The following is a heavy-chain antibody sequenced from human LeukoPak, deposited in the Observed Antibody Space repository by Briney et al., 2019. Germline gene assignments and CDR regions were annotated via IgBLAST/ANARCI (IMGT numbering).Heavy chain of an antibody. J-gene: IGHJ4*02. D-gene: IGHD5-18*01. V-gene: IGHV3-23*01. Sequence: GGSLRLSCAASGFAFNFYAMSWVRQAPGKGLQWVSTINANGINTYYEDSVRGRFTISRDNSKDTLYLQLNSLRAEDTAVYYCARDRGYSCGYWGQGTLVTVSS. CDR1: GFAFNFYA. CDR3: ARDRGYSCGY. CDR2: INANGINT.